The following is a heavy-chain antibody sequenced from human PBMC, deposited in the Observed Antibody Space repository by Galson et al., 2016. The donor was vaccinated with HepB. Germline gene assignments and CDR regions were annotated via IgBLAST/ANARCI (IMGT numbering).Heavy chain of an antibody. CDR2: INPGETDI. CDR1: GFTFYSYW. Sequence: SLRLSCAASGFTFYSYWMHWVRQAPGKGLEWISLINPGETDIDYAASVKGRFTISRDNAKNTLHLQMNSLRADDTAVYYCAKDSGRFGIDHWGQGTLVIVSS. D-gene: IGHD5-12*01. V-gene: IGHV3-74*01. J-gene: IGHJ4*02. CDR3: AKDSGRFGIDH.